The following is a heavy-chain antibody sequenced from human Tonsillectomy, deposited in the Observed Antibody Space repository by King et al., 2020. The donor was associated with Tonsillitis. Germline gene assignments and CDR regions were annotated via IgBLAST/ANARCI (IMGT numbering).Heavy chain of an antibody. CDR3: ATYIVEVAGFDY. J-gene: IGHJ4*02. CDR2: INPNSGGT. CDR1: GYIFTDDY. Sequence: QLVQSGAEVKKPGASVKVSCKASGYIFTDDYMHWVRQAPGQGLEWMGWINPNSGGTNYAQKFQGRVTMTRDTSISTAYMELSRLRSDDTAVFYCATYIVEVAGFDYWGQGTLVTVSS. V-gene: IGHV1-2*02. D-gene: IGHD6-19*01.